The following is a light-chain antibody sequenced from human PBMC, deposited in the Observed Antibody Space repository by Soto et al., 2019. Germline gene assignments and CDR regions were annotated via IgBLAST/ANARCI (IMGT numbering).Light chain of an antibody. CDR3: QQTYSNPRT. V-gene: IGKV3-20*01. Sequence: EIVLTQSPGILSLSPGERATLSCRASQSVSSSYLAWYQQKPGQAPRLLIYGASSRATGIPDRFSGSGSGTDFTLTISRLETEDFATYYCQQTYSNPRTFGQGTKGDIK. CDR2: GAS. CDR1: QSVSSSY. J-gene: IGKJ1*01.